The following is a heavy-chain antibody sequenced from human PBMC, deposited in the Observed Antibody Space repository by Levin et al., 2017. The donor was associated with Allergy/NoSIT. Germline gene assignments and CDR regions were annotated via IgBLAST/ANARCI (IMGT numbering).Heavy chain of an antibody. CDR3: AKGEYYDSSEAFDI. V-gene: IGHV3-9*01. CDR2: ISWNSGSI. J-gene: IGHJ3*02. Sequence: GGSLRLSCAASGFTFDDYAMHWVRQAPGKGLEWVSGISWNSGSIGYADSVKGRFTISRDNAKNSLYLQMNSLRAEDTALYYCAKGEYYDSSEAFDIWGQGTMVTVSS. CDR1: GFTFDDYA. D-gene: IGHD3-22*01.